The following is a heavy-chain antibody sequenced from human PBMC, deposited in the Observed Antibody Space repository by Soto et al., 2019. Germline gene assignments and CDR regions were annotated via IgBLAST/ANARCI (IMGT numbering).Heavy chain of an antibody. CDR2: IIPILGTA. D-gene: IGHD5-18*01. Sequence: QVQLVQSGAEVKKPGSSVKVSCKASGGTFSSYAISWVRQAPGQGLEWMGGIIPILGTANYAQKFQGRVTITADESTSTAYMELSSLRSEDTAVYYCARDQRKGYSYGHYWYFDLWGRGTLVTVSS. J-gene: IGHJ2*01. CDR3: ARDQRKGYSYGHYWYFDL. CDR1: GGTFSSYA. V-gene: IGHV1-69*12.